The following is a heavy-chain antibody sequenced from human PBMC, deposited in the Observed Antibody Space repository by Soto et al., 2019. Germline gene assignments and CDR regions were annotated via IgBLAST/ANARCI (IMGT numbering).Heavy chain of an antibody. D-gene: IGHD3-10*01. J-gene: IGHJ6*03. CDR1: GYTFTSYG. V-gene: IGHV1-18*01. CDR2: ISAYNGNT. Sequence: ASVKVSCKASGYTFTSYGISWVRQAPGQGLEWMGWISAYNGNTNYAQKLQGRVTMTTDTSTSTAYMELRSLRSDDTAVYYCARERRDYYGSVGYYYMDVWGKGTTVTVSS. CDR3: ARERRDYYGSVGYYYMDV.